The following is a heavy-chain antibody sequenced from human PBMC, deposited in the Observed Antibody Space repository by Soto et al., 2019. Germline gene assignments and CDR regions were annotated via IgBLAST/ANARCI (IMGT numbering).Heavy chain of an antibody. CDR3: ARDHIAAAGTKWFDP. V-gene: IGHV4-4*02. Sequence: SETLSLTRAVSGGAIYSSNWWSWVRQPPGKGLEWIGEIYHSGSTNYNPSLKSRVTISVDKSKNQFSLKLSSVTAADTAVYYCARDHIAAAGTKWFDPWGQGTLVTVS. CDR1: GGAIYSSNW. D-gene: IGHD6-13*01. J-gene: IGHJ5*02. CDR2: IYHSGST.